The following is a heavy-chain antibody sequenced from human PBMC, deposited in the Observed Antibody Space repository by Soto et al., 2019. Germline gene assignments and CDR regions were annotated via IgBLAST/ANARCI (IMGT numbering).Heavy chain of an antibody. J-gene: IGHJ4*02. CDR2: IYQSGTT. CDR3: ARDSSGRHDY. D-gene: IGHD3-22*01. CDR1: GGSVRSGSYY. Sequence: LSLTCSVSGGSVRSGSYYWTWIRQPPGKGLEWIGYIYQSGTTNYNASLKSRVTISIDTSKNQFFLKLNSVTAADTAVYYCARDSSGRHDYWGQGTLVTVSS. V-gene: IGHV4-61*01.